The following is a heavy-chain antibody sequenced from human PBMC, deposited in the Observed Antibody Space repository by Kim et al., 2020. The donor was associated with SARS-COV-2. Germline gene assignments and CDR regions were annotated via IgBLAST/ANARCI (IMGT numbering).Heavy chain of an antibody. Sequence: SETLSLTCTVSGGSISSGGYYWSWIRQHPGKGLEWIGYIYYSGSTYYNPSLKSRVTISVDTSKNQFSLKLSSVTAADTAVYYCARVGGWELAPGVEYFQHWGQGTLVTVSS. J-gene: IGHJ1*01. CDR3: ARVGGWELAPGVEYFQH. CDR1: GGSISSGGYY. CDR2: IYYSGST. V-gene: IGHV4-31*03. D-gene: IGHD1-26*01.